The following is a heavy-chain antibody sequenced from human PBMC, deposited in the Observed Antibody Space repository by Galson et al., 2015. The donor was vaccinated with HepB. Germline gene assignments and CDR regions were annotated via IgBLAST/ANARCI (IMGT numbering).Heavy chain of an antibody. CDR2: ISYDGSNK. Sequence: SLRLSCAASGFTFSSYAMHWVRQAPGKGLEWVAVISYDGSNKYYADSVKGRFTISRDNSKNTLYLQMNSLRAEDTAVYYCARDMGYCGGDCSLPPYYWGQGTLVTVSS. J-gene: IGHJ4*02. V-gene: IGHV3-30*04. CDR1: GFTFSSYA. D-gene: IGHD2-21*02. CDR3: ARDMGYCGGDCSLPPYY.